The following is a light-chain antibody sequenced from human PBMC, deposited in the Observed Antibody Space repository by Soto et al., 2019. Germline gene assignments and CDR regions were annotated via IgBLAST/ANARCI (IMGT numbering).Light chain of an antibody. J-gene: IGLJ1*01. V-gene: IGLV2-14*01. CDR3: SSYTSTNTPYV. Sequence: QSVLTQPASVSASPGQSITISFTGTSSDVGGYNYVSWFQQHPGKAPKLMVYEVSNRPSGVSNRFSGSKSDNTASLTISGLQAEDEADYYCSSYTSTNTPYVFGTGTKVTVL. CDR1: SSDVGGYNY. CDR2: EVS.